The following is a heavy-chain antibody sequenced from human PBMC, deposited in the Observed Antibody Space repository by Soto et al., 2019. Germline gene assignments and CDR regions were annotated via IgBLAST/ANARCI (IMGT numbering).Heavy chain of an antibody. CDR1: AFTFSSFE. Sequence: EVQLVESGGDLVQPGGSLRLSCAASAFTFSSFEMNWVRQAPGKGLEWVSDISSSGSTVYYADSVKGRFTISRDNAKSSLYLQMTSLRAEDTAVCYWAREDSGCNPFDYGGKGTLVIVSS. D-gene: IGHD2-15*01. V-gene: IGHV3-48*03. CDR2: ISSSGSTV. CDR3: AREDSGCNPFDY. J-gene: IGHJ4*02.